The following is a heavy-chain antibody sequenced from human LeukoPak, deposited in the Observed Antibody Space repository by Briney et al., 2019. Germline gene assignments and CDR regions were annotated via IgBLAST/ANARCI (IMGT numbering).Heavy chain of an antibody. D-gene: IGHD5-18*01. Sequence: GGSLRLSCVASGFTFSSSWMSWVRQAPGKGLEWVANIKQDGSEKYCGDSVKGRFTISRDNAKNSLYLQMNSLRAEDTAVYYCAREAGIPPSTQQWPTSVDYWGQGTLVTVSS. CDR2: IKQDGSEK. CDR1: GFTFSSSW. V-gene: IGHV3-7*05. CDR3: AREAGIPPSTQQWPTSVDY. J-gene: IGHJ4*02.